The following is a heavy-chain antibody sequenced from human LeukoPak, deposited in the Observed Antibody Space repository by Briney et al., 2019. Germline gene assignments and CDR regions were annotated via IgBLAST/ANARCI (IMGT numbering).Heavy chain of an antibody. J-gene: IGHJ4*02. CDR3: TRLGYCSGGSCYPNY. CDR1: GFTFSGSA. D-gene: IGHD2-15*01. CDR2: IRSKANSYAT. Sequence: PGGSLRLSCAASGFTFSGSAMHWVRQASGKGLECVGRIRSKANSYATAYAASVKGRFTISRDDSKNTAYLQMNSLKTEDTAVYYCTRLGYCSGGSCYPNYWGQGTLVTVSS. V-gene: IGHV3-73*01.